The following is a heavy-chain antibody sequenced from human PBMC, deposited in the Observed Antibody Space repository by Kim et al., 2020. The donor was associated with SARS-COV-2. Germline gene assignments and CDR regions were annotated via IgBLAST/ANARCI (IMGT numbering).Heavy chain of an antibody. CDR2: INPTRGNT. CDR1: GDTFTTYA. CDR3: ARSVAIMPPGMDV. J-gene: IGHJ6*02. D-gene: IGHD2-21*01. Sequence: ASVKVSCMASGDTFTTYAIQWVRQAPGQGLEWLGWINPTRGNTKYSDTFQGRITITRDTSARTAYMELSSLRPEDTAVYYCARSVAIMPPGMDVWGQGTT. V-gene: IGHV1-3*01.